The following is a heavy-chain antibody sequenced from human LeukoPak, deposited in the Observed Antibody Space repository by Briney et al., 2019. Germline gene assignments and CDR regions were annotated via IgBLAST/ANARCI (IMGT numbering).Heavy chain of an antibody. V-gene: IGHV4-4*07. CDR3: ARKIAAAGTDAFDI. CDR2: IYTSGST. J-gene: IGHJ3*02. Sequence: SETLSLTCTVPGGSMSNYYWSWIRQPAGKGLEWIGHIYTSGSTNYNPSLKSRVTMTVDKSKNEFSLKLSSVTAADTALYYCARKIAAAGTDAFDIWGQGTMVTVSS. CDR1: GGSMSNYY. D-gene: IGHD6-13*01.